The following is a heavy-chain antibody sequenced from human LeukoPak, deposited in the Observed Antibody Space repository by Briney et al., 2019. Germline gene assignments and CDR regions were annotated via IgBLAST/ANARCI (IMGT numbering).Heavy chain of an antibody. Sequence: GRSLRLSCTPSGLTFGDYGMSWVRQAPGKGLEWVSFIQSKTYGEGTQYAASVRGRFTISRDDSRSTAYLQMNSLKTEDTGVYYCTASDHLYCSSTSCHFDYWGQGTLVTVAS. D-gene: IGHD2-2*01. CDR2: IQSKTYGEGT. V-gene: IGHV3-49*04. CDR1: GLTFGDYG. J-gene: IGHJ4*02. CDR3: TASDHLYCSSTSCHFDY.